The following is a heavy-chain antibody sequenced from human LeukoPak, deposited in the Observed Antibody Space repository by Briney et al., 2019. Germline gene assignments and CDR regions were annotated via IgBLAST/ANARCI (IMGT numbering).Heavy chain of an antibody. CDR2: IKQDGSEK. J-gene: IGHJ4*02. CDR3: ARARYYDSSGHYYYFDY. Sequence: GGSLRLSCAASGFTFSTYWMTWVRQAPGKGLEWVANIKQDGSEKYYVASVKGRFTISRDNAKNSLYLQMNSLRAEDTAVYYCARARYYDSSGHYYYFDYWGQGTLATVSS. CDR1: GFTFSTYW. V-gene: IGHV3-7*05. D-gene: IGHD3-22*01.